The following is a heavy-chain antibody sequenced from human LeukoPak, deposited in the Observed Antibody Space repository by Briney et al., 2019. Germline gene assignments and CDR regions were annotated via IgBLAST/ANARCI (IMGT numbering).Heavy chain of an antibody. D-gene: IGHD1-14*01. Sequence: PSETLSLTCAVSGYSISSSNWWGWIRPPPGKGLEWIGYIYYSGTIYSNPSLRSRVTMSVDTSENQFSLRLNSVTAVDTAVYYCARKPDSKNWFDPWGQGTLVIVSS. V-gene: IGHV4-28*05. CDR1: GYSISSSNW. CDR3: ARKPDSKNWFDP. J-gene: IGHJ5*02. CDR2: IYYSGTI.